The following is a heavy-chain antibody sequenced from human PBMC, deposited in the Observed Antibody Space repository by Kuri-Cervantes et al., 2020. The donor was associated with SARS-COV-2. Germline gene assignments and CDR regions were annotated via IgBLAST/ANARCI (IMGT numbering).Heavy chain of an antibody. V-gene: IGHV4-34*01. D-gene: IGHD4-17*01. Sequence: SETLSLTCAVYGGSFSGYYWSWIRQPPGKGLEWIGEINHSGSTNYNPSLKSRVTISVDTSSKQFSLHLSSVTAADTAVYYCARGGDYGFWFDPWGQGTLVTVSS. CDR3: ARGGDYGFWFDP. CDR2: INHSGST. CDR1: GGSFSGYY. J-gene: IGHJ5*02.